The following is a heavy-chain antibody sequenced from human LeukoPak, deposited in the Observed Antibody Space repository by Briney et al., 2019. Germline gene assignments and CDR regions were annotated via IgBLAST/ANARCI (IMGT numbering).Heavy chain of an antibody. CDR3: TRDYGVLFDY. CDR2: IRSKANSYAT. J-gene: IGHJ4*02. CDR1: GFTFSGSA. V-gene: IGHV3-73*01. D-gene: IGHD4-17*01. Sequence: GGSLRLSCAASGFTFSGSAIHWVRQASGKGLEWVSRIRSKANSYATSSAASVKGRFTISRDDSKNTAYLQMSSLKTEDTAVYYCTRDYGVLFDYWGQGTLVTVSS.